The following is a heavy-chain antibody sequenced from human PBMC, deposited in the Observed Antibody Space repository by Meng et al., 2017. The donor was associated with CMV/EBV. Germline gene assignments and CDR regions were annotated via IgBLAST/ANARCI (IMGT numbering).Heavy chain of an antibody. Sequence: ASVKVSCKASGYTFTDYDVNWVRQAAGQGLEWMGWMNPYSGNTGYAQKFQGRVTVTRNTSISTAYMELSSLRSEDTAVYYCARDGYCSSTSCPGPGWFDPWGQGTLVTVSS. CDR3: ARDGYCSSTSCPGPGWFDP. CDR1: GYTFTDYD. J-gene: IGHJ5*02. D-gene: IGHD2-2*01. CDR2: MNPYSGNT. V-gene: IGHV1-8*03.